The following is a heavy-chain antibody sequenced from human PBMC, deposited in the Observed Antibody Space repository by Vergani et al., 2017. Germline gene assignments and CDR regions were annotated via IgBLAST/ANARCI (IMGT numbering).Heavy chain of an antibody. CDR3: ARSRIYYGAGSPDY. CDR1: GASVNSYY. V-gene: IGHV4-59*02. CDR2: VSFRGDT. Sequence: QVKLQESGPGLVKPSETLSLTCTVSGASVNSYYWSGIRQPPGKGLEWMGYVSFRGDTLYDPSVKGRMTISLNTSSNQFSLYLTSVTAADTAVYYCARSRIYYGAGSPDYWGQGTLVTVSS. D-gene: IGHD3-10*01. J-gene: IGHJ4*02.